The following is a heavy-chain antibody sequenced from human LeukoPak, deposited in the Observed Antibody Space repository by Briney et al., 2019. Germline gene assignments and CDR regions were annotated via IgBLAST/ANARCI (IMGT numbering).Heavy chain of an antibody. V-gene: IGHV4-59*01. CDR2: IYYSGST. CDR1: GGSISSYW. J-gene: IGHJ5*02. D-gene: IGHD3-16*01. CDR3: ARAPIPYDRSRTDYRFDP. Sequence: SETLSLTCTVSGGSISSYWWSWIRQPPGKGLEWIGYIYYSGSTNYNPSLKSRVTISLDTSKSQFSLKLTSVTAADTAVYYCARAPIPYDRSRTDYRFDPWGQGTLVTVAS.